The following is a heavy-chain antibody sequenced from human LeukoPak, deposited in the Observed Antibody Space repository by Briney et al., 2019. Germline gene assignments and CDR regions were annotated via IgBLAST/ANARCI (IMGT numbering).Heavy chain of an antibody. CDR1: GYRFTSYW. CDR3: ARAVRYCSSTSCYADDAFNI. V-gene: IGHV5-10-1*01. Sequence: GESLRISCKGSGYRFTSYWISWVRQMPGKGLEWTGRIDPSDSYTNYSPSFQGHVTISADKSISTAYLQWSSLKASDTAMYYCARAVRYCSSTSCYADDAFNIWGQGTMVTVSS. CDR2: IDPSDSYT. J-gene: IGHJ3*02. D-gene: IGHD2-2*01.